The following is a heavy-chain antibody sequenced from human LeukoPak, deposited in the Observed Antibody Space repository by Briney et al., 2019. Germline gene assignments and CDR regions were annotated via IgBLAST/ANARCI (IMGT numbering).Heavy chain of an antibody. J-gene: IGHJ5*02. Sequence: SETLSLTCAVYGGSFSGYYWSWIRQPPGKGLEWIGEINHSGSTNYNLSLKSRVTISVDTSKNQFSLKLSSVTAADTAVYYCARMYDWSGAWFDPWGQGTLVTVSS. V-gene: IGHV4-34*01. CDR1: GGSFSGYY. CDR2: INHSGST. CDR3: ARMYDWSGAWFDP. D-gene: IGHD1-1*01.